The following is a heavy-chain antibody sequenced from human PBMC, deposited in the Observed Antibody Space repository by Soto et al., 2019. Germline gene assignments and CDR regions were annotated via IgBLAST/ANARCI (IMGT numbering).Heavy chain of an antibody. Sequence: QVQLVESGGGVVQPGRSLRLSCAASGFTFSSYAMQWVRQAPGKGLEWVAVMSYDGSNKYYADSVKGRFTISRDNSKNTLYLQMNSLRAEDTSLYYCARDKSPYSSGWHNRHFDYWVQGTLVTVSS. V-gene: IGHV3-30-3*01. CDR3: ARDKSPYSSGWHNRHFDY. J-gene: IGHJ4*02. CDR1: GFTFSSYA. CDR2: MSYDGSNK. D-gene: IGHD6-19*01.